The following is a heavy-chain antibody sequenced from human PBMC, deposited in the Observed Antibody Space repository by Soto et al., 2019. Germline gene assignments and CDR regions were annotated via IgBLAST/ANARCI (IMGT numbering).Heavy chain of an antibody. CDR3: ARHRAYNFFDY. CDR1: GGSISSSSYY. CDR2: IYYSGST. V-gene: IGHV4-39*01. Sequence: QLQLQESGPGLVKPSETLSLTCTVSGGSISSSSYYWGWIRQPPGKGLEWIGSIYYSGSTFYNPSLKSRVTISADTSQNQLSLKLSSVTAADTAVYYCARHRAYNFFDYWGQGTLVTVSS. J-gene: IGHJ4*02. D-gene: IGHD3-16*01.